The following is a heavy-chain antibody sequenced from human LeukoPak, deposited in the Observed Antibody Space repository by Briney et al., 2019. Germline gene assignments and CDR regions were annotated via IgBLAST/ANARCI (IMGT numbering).Heavy chain of an antibody. CDR3: ARVYYDKNWFDP. J-gene: IGHJ5*02. D-gene: IGHD3-22*01. Sequence: ASVKVSCKASGYTFTSYGISWVRQAPGQGLEWMGWISAYNGNTDYAQKLQGRVTMTTDTSTSTAYMELRSLRSDDTAVYYCARVYYDKNWFDPWGQGTLVTVSS. CDR2: ISAYNGNT. V-gene: IGHV1-18*01. CDR1: GYTFTSYG.